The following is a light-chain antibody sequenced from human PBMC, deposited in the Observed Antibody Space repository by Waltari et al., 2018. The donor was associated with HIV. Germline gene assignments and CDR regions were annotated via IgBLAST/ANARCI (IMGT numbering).Light chain of an antibody. CDR3: QSYDTTLSGYVV. J-gene: IGLJ2*01. CDR2: GDN. V-gene: IGLV1-40*01. Sequence: QSTLTQTPSVSGAPGQRVTISCTGSISDIGAGYDVHWYQQFPGTAPKLLIDGDNNRPSGVPDRFSGSKSGTSASLAITGLQAEDEADYYCQSYDTTLSGYVVFVGGTKLTVL. CDR1: ISDIGAGYD.